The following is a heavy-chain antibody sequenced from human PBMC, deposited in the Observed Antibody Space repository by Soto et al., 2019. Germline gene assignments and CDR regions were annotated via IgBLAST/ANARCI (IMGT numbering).Heavy chain of an antibody. D-gene: IGHD3-9*01. J-gene: IGHJ5*02. CDR3: TKDAKFDDIYTGYFVNDL. V-gene: IGHV5-51*01. Sequence: GESLKISCKGSGYSFTSYWIGWVRQMPGKGLEWMGIIYPGDSDTRYSPSFQGQVTISADKSISTSYLELRGLTSDDTAVYYCTKDAKFDDIYTGYFVNDLWGQGTPVTVSS. CDR2: IYPGDSDT. CDR1: GYSFTSYW.